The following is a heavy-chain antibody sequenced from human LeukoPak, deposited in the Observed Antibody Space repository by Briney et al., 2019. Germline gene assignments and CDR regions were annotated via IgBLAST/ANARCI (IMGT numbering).Heavy chain of an antibody. Sequence: SETLSLTCIVSGGSISSSSYYWGWIHQPPGKGLEWIGSIYYSGSTHYNPSLKSRVTISVDMSKNQLSLKLSSVTAADTAVYYCARNHNQYYYGSGVSGGWFDPWGQGTLVTVSS. V-gene: IGHV4-39*07. D-gene: IGHD3-10*01. CDR1: GGSISSSSYY. CDR3: ARNHNQYYYGSGVSGGWFDP. CDR2: IYYSGST. J-gene: IGHJ5*02.